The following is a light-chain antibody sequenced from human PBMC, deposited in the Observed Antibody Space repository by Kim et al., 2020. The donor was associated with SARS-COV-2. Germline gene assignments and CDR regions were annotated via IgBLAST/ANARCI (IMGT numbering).Light chain of an antibody. Sequence: GQRVTISCYGGSSNIGSNTVNWYHQLTGTAPKLLIYSSDQRPSGVPDRFSGSKSGTSASLAISGLQSEDEADYYCAAWDDSLNGWVFGGGTKVTVL. CDR3: AAWDDSLNGWV. V-gene: IGLV1-44*01. CDR1: SSNIGSNT. J-gene: IGLJ3*02. CDR2: SSD.